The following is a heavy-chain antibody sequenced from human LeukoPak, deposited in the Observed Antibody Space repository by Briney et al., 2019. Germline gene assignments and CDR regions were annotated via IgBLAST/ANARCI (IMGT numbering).Heavy chain of an antibody. J-gene: IGHJ4*02. CDR1: GFTFTSYA. CDR2: INAGNGNT. V-gene: IGHV1-3*01. CDR3: ARDLGSSVWGSYRYDY. D-gene: IGHD3-16*02. Sequence: NPGGSLRLSCAASGFTFTSYAMHWVRQAPGQRLEWMGWINAGNGNTKYSQKFQGRVTITRDTSASTAYMELSSLRSEDTAVYYCARDLGSSVWGSYRYDYWGQGTLVTVSS.